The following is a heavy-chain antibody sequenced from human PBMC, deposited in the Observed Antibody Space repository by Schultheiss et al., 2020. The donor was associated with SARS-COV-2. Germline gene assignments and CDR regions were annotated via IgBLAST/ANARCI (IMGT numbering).Heavy chain of an antibody. CDR3: ARDSRYWDGGPDAFDI. Sequence: GGSLRLSCEVSGFDISDFGLHWVRQAPGQGLEWLALLPGDGSSERYADSVKGRFFVSKDTSKNTLFLQMTNLRAEDTAVYYCARDSRYWDGGPDAFDIWGQGTMVTVSS. CDR2: LPGDGSSE. CDR1: GFDISDFG. J-gene: IGHJ3*02. D-gene: IGHD4-23*01. V-gene: IGHV3-33*05.